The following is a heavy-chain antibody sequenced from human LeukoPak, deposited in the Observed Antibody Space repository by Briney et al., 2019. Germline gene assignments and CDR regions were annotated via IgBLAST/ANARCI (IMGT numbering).Heavy chain of an antibody. CDR1: GGSISSSSYY. CDR3: ARGQRRIQLWVFNWFDS. D-gene: IGHD5-18*01. Sequence: PSETLSLTCTVSGGSISSSSYYWGWIRQPPGKGLEWIGSMYYSGSTYYNPSLKSRVTISVDTSKNQFSLKLSSVTAADTAVYYCARGQRRIQLWVFNWFDSWGQGTLVTVSS. CDR2: MYYSGST. J-gene: IGHJ5*01. V-gene: IGHV4-39*07.